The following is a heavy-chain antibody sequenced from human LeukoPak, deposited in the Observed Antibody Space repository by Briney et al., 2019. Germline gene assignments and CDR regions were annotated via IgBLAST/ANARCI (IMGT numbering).Heavy chain of an antibody. CDR2: IYDNGST. V-gene: IGHV4-4*02. J-gene: IGHJ4*02. Sequence: PSETLSLTCAVSGGSISRSNWWSWVRQSPGKGLEWIGEIYDNGSTNYNPSLKSRVPISVDTAKNQFSLKLSSVTAADTAVYYCARRLGILTGYWPFDYWGQGTLVTVSS. CDR1: GGSISRSNW. CDR3: ARRLGILTGYWPFDY. D-gene: IGHD3-9*01.